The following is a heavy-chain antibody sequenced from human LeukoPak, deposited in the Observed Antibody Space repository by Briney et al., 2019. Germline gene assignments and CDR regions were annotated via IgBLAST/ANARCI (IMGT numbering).Heavy chain of an antibody. V-gene: IGHV4-39*01. Sequence: SETLSLTCTVSGGSISSSSYYWGWIRQPPGKGLEWIGCIYYTGSTYYNPSLKSRVTISVDTSKNQFSLKLSSVTAADTAVYYCARRLRGGRWLQLRVIGPDNWFDPWGQGTLVTVSS. CDR1: GGSISSSSYY. CDR3: ARRLRGGRWLQLRVIGPDNWFDP. J-gene: IGHJ5*02. D-gene: IGHD5-24*01. CDR2: IYYTGST.